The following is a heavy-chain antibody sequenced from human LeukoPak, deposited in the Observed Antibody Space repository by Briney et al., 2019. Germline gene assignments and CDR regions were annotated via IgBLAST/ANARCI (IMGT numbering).Heavy chain of an antibody. CDR1: GDNFKKYT. CDR3: ARVRNGDYVWYYYGMDV. Sequence: ASVKVSCKASGDNFKKYTITWVRQAPGQGFEWMGGIIPIFGTTNYAQKFQGRVTITADESTSTAYMELSSLRSEDTAVYYCARVRNGDYVWYYYGMDVWGQGTTVTVSS. V-gene: IGHV1-69*13. CDR2: IIPIFGTT. D-gene: IGHD4-17*01. J-gene: IGHJ6*02.